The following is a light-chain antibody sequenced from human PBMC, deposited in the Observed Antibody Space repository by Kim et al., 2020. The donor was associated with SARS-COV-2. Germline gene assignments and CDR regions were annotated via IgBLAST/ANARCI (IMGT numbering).Light chain of an antibody. CDR3: QSFDSSLRGRV. Sequence: RVTIPCTGSSSNIGEVYCVRWYQQLPGTAPKLLIYGNTNRPSGVPDRFSGSKSGTSASLTIAGLQAEDEADYYCQSFDSSLRGRVFGGGTQLTVL. CDR2: GNT. J-gene: IGLJ3*02. CDR1: SSNIGEVYC. V-gene: IGLV1-40*01.